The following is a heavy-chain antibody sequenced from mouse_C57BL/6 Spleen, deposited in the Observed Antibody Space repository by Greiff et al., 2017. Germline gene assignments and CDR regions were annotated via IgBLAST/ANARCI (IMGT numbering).Heavy chain of an antibody. CDR1: GFSFSSYA. CDR2: SSSGGDYS. D-gene: IGHD2-4*01. CDR3: TSLFYDYDEDWFAY. Sequence: EVKVVESGEGLVKPGGSLKLSCAASGFSFSSYAMSWVRQTPDKRLEWVAYSSSGGDYSYYADTVKGRFTISRDNARNTLYLQMGSLKSEDTAIYYCTSLFYDYDEDWFAYWGQGTLVTVSA. J-gene: IGHJ3*01. V-gene: IGHV5-9-1*02.